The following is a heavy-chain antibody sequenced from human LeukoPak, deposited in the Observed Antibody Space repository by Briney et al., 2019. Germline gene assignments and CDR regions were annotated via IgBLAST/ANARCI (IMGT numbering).Heavy chain of an antibody. CDR1: GGSISNNDYY. Sequence: PSETLSLTCTVSGGSISNNDYYWGWIRQSPGKGLEWIGSISYTGSTYYNPSLKSRVTISLEKSKSQFSLKLYAVIAADTAVYYCARLVVRGANGRGYWGQGTLVTVSS. CDR2: ISYTGST. V-gene: IGHV4-39*07. D-gene: IGHD3-10*01. J-gene: IGHJ4*02. CDR3: ARLVVRGANGRGY.